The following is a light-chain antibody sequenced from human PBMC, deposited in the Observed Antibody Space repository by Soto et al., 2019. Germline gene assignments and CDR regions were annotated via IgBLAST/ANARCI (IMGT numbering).Light chain of an antibody. J-gene: IGKJ4*01. CDR2: AAS. CDR1: QSISNF. CDR3: RQYYNSVLT. V-gene: IGKV1-39*01. Sequence: DIQITQSPSSVSASLPERFTITCRASQSISNFLNWVQHKPGNAPKVLISAASTLQSGVPPRFSGSESGTDFTLTISSLQPEDSASYYCRQYYNSVLTFGGGTKVDIK.